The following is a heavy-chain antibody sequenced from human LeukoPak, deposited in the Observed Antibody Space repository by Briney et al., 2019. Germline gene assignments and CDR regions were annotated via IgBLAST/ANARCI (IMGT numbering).Heavy chain of an antibody. J-gene: IGHJ4*02. Sequence: GGSLRLSCAASGFTFSSYSMNWVRQAPGKGLEWVSSISSSSDYIHYVDSLKGRFTVSRDNARNSLFLQMDSLRADDTAVYYCARGSSSSGYDYWGQGTLVSVSS. CDR2: ISSSSDYI. CDR3: ARGSSSSGYDY. CDR1: GFTFSSYS. D-gene: IGHD6-6*01. V-gene: IGHV3-21*01.